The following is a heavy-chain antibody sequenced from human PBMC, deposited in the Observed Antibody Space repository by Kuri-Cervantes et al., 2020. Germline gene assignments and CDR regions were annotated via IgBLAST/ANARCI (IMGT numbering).Heavy chain of an antibody. CDR1: GGSFSGYY. D-gene: IGHD3-22*01. CDR2: INHSGST. Sequence: WGSLRLSCAVYGGSFSGYYWSWIRQPPGKGLEWIGEINHSGSTNYNPSLKSRVTISVDTSKNQFSLKLSSVTAADTAVYYCARSANYYDSSGYYYDAGPFDDYWGQGTLVTVSS. J-gene: IGHJ4*02. V-gene: IGHV4-34*01. CDR3: ARSANYYDSSGYYYDAGPFDDY.